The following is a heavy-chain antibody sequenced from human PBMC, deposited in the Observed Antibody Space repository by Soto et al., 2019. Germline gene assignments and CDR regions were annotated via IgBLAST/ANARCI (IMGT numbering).Heavy chain of an antibody. Sequence: SQTQSLTCNMAGDYYSISTYSWSWIRQPPGKALQWIGFIYQSGVTSYNPSLASRVSISLDRSNNQCSLKLKSVTAADTAVYFCAGMPYTSGLRFDPWGTGTLVTVSS. J-gene: IGHJ5*02. D-gene: IGHD6-19*01. V-gene: IGHV4-30-2*01. CDR1: GDYYSISTYS. CDR3: AGMPYTSGLRFDP. CDR2: IYQSGVT.